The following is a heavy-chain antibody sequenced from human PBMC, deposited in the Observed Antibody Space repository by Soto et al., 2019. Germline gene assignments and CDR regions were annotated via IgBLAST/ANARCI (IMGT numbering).Heavy chain of an antibody. CDR2: INTDGSIT. Sequence: EVQLVESGGGLVQPGGSLRLSCAASGFTFSNNWMHWVRQAPGKGLVWVSRINTDGSITTYAVSVKGQFTTSRDNAKNTLYLQMNSLRAEDTAVYYCARASSSWYVSFDCWGQGTLVTVSS. D-gene: IGHD6-13*01. CDR3: ARASSSWYVSFDC. V-gene: IGHV3-74*01. CDR1: GFTFSNNW. J-gene: IGHJ4*02.